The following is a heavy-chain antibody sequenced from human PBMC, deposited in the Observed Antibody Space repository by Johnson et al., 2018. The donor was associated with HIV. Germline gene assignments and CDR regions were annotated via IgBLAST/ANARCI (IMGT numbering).Heavy chain of an antibody. Sequence: QLVESGGVVVQPGGSLRLSCAASGFTFDDYTMHWVRQAPGKGLEWVSLISWDGGSTYYADSVKGRFTISRDNSKNSLYLQMNSLRTEDTALYCCAKGRYGDSDAFDIWGQGTMVTVSS. CDR3: AKGRYGDSDAFDI. D-gene: IGHD4-17*01. J-gene: IGHJ3*02. V-gene: IGHV3-43*01. CDR2: ISWDGGST. CDR1: GFTFDDYT.